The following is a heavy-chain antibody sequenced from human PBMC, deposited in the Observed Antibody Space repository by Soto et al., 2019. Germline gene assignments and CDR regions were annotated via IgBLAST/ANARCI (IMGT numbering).Heavy chain of an antibody. Sequence: QVHLVQSAAEVKKPGASVTVSCKASGYPFSSYGITWVRQAPGQGLEWMGWTSAFYGNSTYSETFQGRVTMTIDTSTNTAYMDLRSLKSDDTAVYYCARLVGAGSTLDYWGLGNLVTVSS. CDR1: GYPFSSYG. CDR2: TSAFYGNS. J-gene: IGHJ4*02. D-gene: IGHD1-26*01. CDR3: ARLVGAGSTLDY. V-gene: IGHV1-18*04.